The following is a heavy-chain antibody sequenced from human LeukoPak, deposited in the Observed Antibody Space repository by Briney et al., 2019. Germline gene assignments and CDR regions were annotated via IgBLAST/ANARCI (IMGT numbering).Heavy chain of an antibody. CDR1: GGSFSGYY. CDR2: INHSGST. J-gene: IGHJ4*02. D-gene: IGHD3-10*01. Sequence: PSETLSLTCAVYGGSFSGYYWSWIRQPPGKGLEWIGEINHSGSTNYNPSLKSRVTISVDTSKNQFSLKLSSVTAADTAVYYCASYYYGSGSYGYWGQGTLVTVSS. CDR3: ASYYYGSGSYGY. V-gene: IGHV4-34*01.